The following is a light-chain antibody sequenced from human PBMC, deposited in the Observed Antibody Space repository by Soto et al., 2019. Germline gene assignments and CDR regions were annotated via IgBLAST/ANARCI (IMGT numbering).Light chain of an antibody. CDR2: EVS. J-gene: IGLJ1*01. CDR3: SSYTSSSTV. CDR1: SSDVGSFNY. V-gene: IGLV2-14*01. Sequence: QSALTRPASVSGSPGQSITISCTGTSSDVGSFNYVSWYQQHPGKAPKLMIYEVSYRPSGVSNRFSGSKSGNTASLTISGLQAEDEADYYCSSYTSSSTVFGTGTKVTVL.